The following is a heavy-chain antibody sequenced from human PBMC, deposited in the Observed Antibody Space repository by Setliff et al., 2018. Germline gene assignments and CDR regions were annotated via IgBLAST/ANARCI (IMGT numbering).Heavy chain of an antibody. Sequence: SETLSLTCTVSGGSIRSGNDLWSWLRQSPGKGLEWIAYISAYTGIAYYNPSLQSRAALSADASKSQFSLRLTSVTAADTAVYYCAREVIDPVSSDAFDIWGQGRMVTVSS. D-gene: IGHD4-4*01. V-gene: IGHV4-30-4*01. J-gene: IGHJ3*02. CDR2: ISAYTGIA. CDR1: GGSIRSGNDL. CDR3: AREVIDPVSSDAFDI.